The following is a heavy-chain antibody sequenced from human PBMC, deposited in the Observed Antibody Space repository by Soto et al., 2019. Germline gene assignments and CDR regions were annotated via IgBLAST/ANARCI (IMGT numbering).Heavy chain of an antibody. CDR3: AKLSDYYDSEWDAFDI. CDR2: ISYDGSNK. D-gene: IGHD3-22*01. V-gene: IGHV3-30*18. CDR1: GFTFSSYG. Sequence: GGSLRLSCAASGFTFSSYGMHWVRQAPGKGLEWVAVISYDGSNKYYADSVKGRFTISRDNSKNTLYLQMNSLRAEDTAVYYCAKLSDYYDSEWDAFDIWGQGTMVTVSS. J-gene: IGHJ3*02.